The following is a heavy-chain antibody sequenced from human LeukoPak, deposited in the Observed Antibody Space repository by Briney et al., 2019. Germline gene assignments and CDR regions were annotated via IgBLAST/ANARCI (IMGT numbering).Heavy chain of an antibody. Sequence: GRSLRLSCAASGFTFSSYAMHWVRQAPGKGLEWVAVISYDGSNKYYADSVKGRFTISRDNSKNTLYLQMNSLRAEDTAVYYCARAIKAVAGTFHRDYYFDYWGQGTLVTVSS. CDR2: ISYDGSNK. D-gene: IGHD6-19*01. J-gene: IGHJ4*02. V-gene: IGHV3-30*04. CDR1: GFTFSSYA. CDR3: ARAIKAVAGTFHRDYYFDY.